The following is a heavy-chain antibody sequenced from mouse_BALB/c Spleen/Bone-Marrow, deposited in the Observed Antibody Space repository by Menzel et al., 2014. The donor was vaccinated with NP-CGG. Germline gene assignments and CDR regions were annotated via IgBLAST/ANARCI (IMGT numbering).Heavy chain of an antibody. CDR3: ARSSPTTWAMDY. D-gene: IGHD2-12*01. J-gene: IGHJ4*01. CDR1: GFSLTSYG. CDR2: IWSDGST. Sequence: VKLMESGPGLVAPSQSLSIPCTVSGFSLTSYGVHWVRQPPGKGLEWLVVIWSDGSTTYNLALKSRLSISKDNSKSQFFLKMNSLQTDDTAIHNCARSSPTTWAMDYWGQGTSVTVSS. V-gene: IGHV2-6*02.